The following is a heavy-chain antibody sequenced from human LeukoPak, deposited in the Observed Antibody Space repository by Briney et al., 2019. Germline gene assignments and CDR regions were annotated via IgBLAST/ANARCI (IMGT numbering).Heavy chain of an antibody. CDR2: INHSGST. D-gene: IGHD3-22*01. CDR3: ARVRKYYDSSGSPASLFDY. J-gene: IGHJ4*02. Sequence: PSETLSLTCAVYGGSFSGYYWSWIRQPPGKGLEWIGEINHSGSTNYNPSLKSRVTISVDTSKNQFSLKLSSVTAADTAVYYCARVRKYYDSSGSPASLFDYWGQGTLVTVSS. V-gene: IGHV4-34*01. CDR1: GGSFSGYY.